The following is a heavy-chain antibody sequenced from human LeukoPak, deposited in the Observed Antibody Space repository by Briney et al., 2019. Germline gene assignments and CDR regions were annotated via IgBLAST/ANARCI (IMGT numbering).Heavy chain of an antibody. J-gene: IGHJ4*02. Sequence: GGSLRLSCAASGFPFNAYWMTWVRQAPGKGLEWVANIRQDGDTKYYVDSVKGRFTISRDNSKNTVSLQMNSLRAEDTAVYYRAKEGGRIAARPFDYWGQGTLVTVSS. D-gene: IGHD6-6*01. CDR3: AKEGGRIAARPFDY. V-gene: IGHV3-7*03. CDR2: IRQDGDTK. CDR1: GFPFNAYW.